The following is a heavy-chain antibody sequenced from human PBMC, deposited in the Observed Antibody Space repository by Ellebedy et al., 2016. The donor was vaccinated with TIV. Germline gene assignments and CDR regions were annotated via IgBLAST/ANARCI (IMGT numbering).Heavy chain of an antibody. V-gene: IGHV1-3*01. J-gene: IGHJ4*02. CDR3: ARERYSRVELDY. CDR2: INAGNGNT. D-gene: IGHD6-13*01. CDR1: GYTFTYRY. Sequence: AASVKVSCKASGYTFTYRYLHWVRQAPGQRLEWMGWINAGNGNTKYSQKFQGRVTITRDTSASTAYMELSSLRSEDTAVYYCARERYSRVELDYWGQGTLVTVSS.